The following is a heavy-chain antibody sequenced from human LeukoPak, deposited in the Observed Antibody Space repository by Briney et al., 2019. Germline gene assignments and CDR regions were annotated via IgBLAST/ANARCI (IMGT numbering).Heavy chain of an antibody. D-gene: IGHD4-17*01. J-gene: IGHJ5*02. CDR2: ISSSSSYI. V-gene: IGHV3-21*01. CDR1: GFTFSSYS. CDR3: AREQTTVTYNWFDP. Sequence: GGSLRLSCAASGFTFSSYSMNWVRQAPGKGLEWVSSISSSSSYIYYADSVKGRFTISRDNAKNSLYLQMNSLRAEDTAAYYCAREQTTVTYNWFDPWGQGTLVTVSS.